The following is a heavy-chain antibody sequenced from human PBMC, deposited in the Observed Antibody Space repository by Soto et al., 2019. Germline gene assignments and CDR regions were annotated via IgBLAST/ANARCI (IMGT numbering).Heavy chain of an antibody. CDR3: ARITRVLRYFDWLPITFFDP. V-gene: IGHV2-26*01. CDR2: IFSNDEK. CDR1: GFSLSNARMG. D-gene: IGHD3-9*01. Sequence: QVTLKESGPVLVKPTETLTLTCTVSGFSLSNARMGVSWIRQPPGKALEWLAHIFSNDEKSYSTSLKSRLTISKDTSKSQVVLTMTNMDPVDTATYYCARITRVLRYFDWLPITFFDPWGQGTLVTVSS. J-gene: IGHJ5*02.